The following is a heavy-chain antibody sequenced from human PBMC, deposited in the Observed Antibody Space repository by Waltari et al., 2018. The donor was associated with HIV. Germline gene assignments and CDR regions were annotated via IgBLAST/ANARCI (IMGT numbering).Heavy chain of an antibody. D-gene: IGHD3-22*01. CDR2: ISGYNGDT. Sequence: QVHLVLSGAELRKPAASVPVTCKASGYTFTNYGITWVRQAPGQGLEWMGWISGYNGDTKYAQKVRGRVTMTTDTSTSTAYLEMGGLRFDDTAVYYCARDHYYGSSGYYSDYWGQGTLVTVSS. CDR3: ARDHYYGSSGYYSDY. J-gene: IGHJ4*02. CDR1: GYTFTNYG. V-gene: IGHV1-18*01.